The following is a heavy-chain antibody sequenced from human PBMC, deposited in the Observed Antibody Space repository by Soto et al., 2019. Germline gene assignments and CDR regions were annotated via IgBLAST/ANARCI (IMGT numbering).Heavy chain of an antibody. Sequence: GGSLRLSCVASGFSFNNAWMNWLRRAPGKGLEWVALIKSKSDGGTTLYAAPVKGRSTISRDDSKNTLYLQMNTLETEDTGVYYCTSDLEGAAPYDFWGQGALVTVSS. J-gene: IGHJ4*02. CDR3: TSDLEGAAPYDF. D-gene: IGHD1-26*01. CDR1: GFSFNNAW. V-gene: IGHV3-15*07. CDR2: IKSKSDGGTT.